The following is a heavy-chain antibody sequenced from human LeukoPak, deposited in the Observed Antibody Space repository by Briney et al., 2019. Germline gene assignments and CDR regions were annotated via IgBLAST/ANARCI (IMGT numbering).Heavy chain of an antibody. CDR3: ARVGAYCTSTSCLDY. V-gene: IGHV1-18*01. CDR1: GYTLTELS. CDR2: ISAYNGNT. Sequence: RASVKVSCKVYGYTLTELSMHWVRQAPGKGLEWMGWISAYNGNTNYAQKLQGRVTMTTDTSTSTAYMELRSLTSDDTAVYYCARVGAYCTSTSCLDYWGQGTLVTVSS. J-gene: IGHJ4*02. D-gene: IGHD2-2*01.